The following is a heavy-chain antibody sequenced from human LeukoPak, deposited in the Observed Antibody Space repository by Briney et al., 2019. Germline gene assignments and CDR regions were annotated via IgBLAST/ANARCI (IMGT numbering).Heavy chain of an antibody. D-gene: IGHD3-10*01. Sequence: PSETLSLTCTVSGGSISSYYWSWIRQPPGKGLEWIGYIYYSGSTNYNPSLKSRVAILVDTSSNRLSLRLTSVTAADTAFYYCARGLYYAGSGSGFLDFWGQGTLVTVSS. V-gene: IGHV4-59*01. CDR1: GGSISSYY. CDR3: ARGLYYAGSGSGFLDF. J-gene: IGHJ4*02. CDR2: IYYSGST.